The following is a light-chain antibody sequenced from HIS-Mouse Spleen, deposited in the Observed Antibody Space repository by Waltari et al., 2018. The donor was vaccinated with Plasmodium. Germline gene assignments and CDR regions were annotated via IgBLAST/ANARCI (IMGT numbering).Light chain of an antibody. CDR2: KAS. J-gene: IGKJ1*01. V-gene: IGKV1-5*03. Sequence: DIQMTQSPSTLSASVGDRVPITCRASQSISSWLAWYQQKPRKAPKLLIYKASSLESGVPSRFSGSGSGTEFTLTISSLQPDDFATYYCQQYNSYSTFGQGTKVEIK. CDR1: QSISSW. CDR3: QQYNSYST.